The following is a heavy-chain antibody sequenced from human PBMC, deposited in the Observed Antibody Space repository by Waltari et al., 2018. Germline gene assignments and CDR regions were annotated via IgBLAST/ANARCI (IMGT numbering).Heavy chain of an antibody. Sequence: QLQLQESGPGLVKPSETLSLTCTVSGGSISSRCYYWGWIRQPPGRGLEWIGSIYYSGSNYYNPSLKSRVTISVDTSKNQFSLKLSSVTAADTAVYYCARRGFYCSGGSCYSSFDYWGQGTLVTVSS. V-gene: IGHV4-39*07. D-gene: IGHD2-15*01. CDR2: IYYSGSN. J-gene: IGHJ4*02. CDR1: GGSISSRCYY. CDR3: ARRGFYCSGGSCYSSFDY.